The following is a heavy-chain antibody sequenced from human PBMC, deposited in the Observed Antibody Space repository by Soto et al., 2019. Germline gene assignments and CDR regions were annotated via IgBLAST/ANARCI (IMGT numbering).Heavy chain of an antibody. CDR2: INPSGGST. CDR3: ARDRDPGMEVGEGSFDY. CDR1: GYTFTSYY. D-gene: IGHD1-26*01. Sequence: QVQLVQSGAEVKKPGASVKVSCKASGYTFTSYYMHWVRQAPGQGLEWMGIINPSGGSTSYAQKFQGRVTMTRDTSTRTVYMELSSLRSEDTAVYYCARDRDPGMEVGEGSFDYWGQGTLVTVSS. J-gene: IGHJ4*02. V-gene: IGHV1-46*01.